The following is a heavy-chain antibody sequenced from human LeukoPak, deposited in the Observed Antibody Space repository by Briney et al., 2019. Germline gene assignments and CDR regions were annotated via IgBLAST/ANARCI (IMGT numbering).Heavy chain of an antibody. CDR3: ARGLEGYSAGWSRFFEY. Sequence: SETQTLTCGVSGYSISRGYYWGWIRQPPGNGLEWIGNIYHTGSTYYNPSLRSRVTISVDTSKNQFFLKLTSVTAADTAVYYCARGLEGYSAGWSRFFEYWGQGTLATVSS. CDR1: GYSISRGYY. CDR2: IYHTGST. V-gene: IGHV4-38-2*01. D-gene: IGHD6-19*01. J-gene: IGHJ4*02.